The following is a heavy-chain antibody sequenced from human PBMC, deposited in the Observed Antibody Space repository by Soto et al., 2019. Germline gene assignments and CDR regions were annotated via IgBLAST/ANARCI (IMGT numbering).Heavy chain of an antibody. Sequence: ASVKVSCKASGYTFTGYYVHWVRQAPGQGLEWMGWINPNSGDTYLAQRFQGRVTMNRDTSIGTAYMERRGLTSGDTAEYYCAKGGAIVAAGTRVYLYNAMDVWGQGTTVTVSS. CDR1: GYTFTGYY. V-gene: IGHV1-2*02. CDR3: AKGGAIVAAGTRVYLYNAMDV. CDR2: INPNSGDT. J-gene: IGHJ6*02. D-gene: IGHD1-26*01.